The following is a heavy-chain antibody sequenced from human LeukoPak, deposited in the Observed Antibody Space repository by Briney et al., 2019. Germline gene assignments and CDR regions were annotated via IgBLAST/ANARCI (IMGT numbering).Heavy chain of an antibody. D-gene: IGHD5-18*01. CDR3: AKNSGYSYGSYFDY. CDR1: GFTFSSYG. CDR2: IRYDGSNK. Sequence: PGGSLRLSCAASGFTFSSYGMHWVRQAPGKGLEWVAFIRYDGSNKYYADSVKCRFTISRDNSKNTLYLQMNSLRAEHTAVYYCAKNSGYSYGSYFDYWGQGTLVTVSS. J-gene: IGHJ4*02. V-gene: IGHV3-30*02.